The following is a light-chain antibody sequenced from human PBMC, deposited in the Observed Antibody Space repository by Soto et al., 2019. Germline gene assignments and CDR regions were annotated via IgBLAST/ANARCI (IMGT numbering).Light chain of an antibody. CDR1: SGDVGGYNY. J-gene: IGLJ2*01. Sequence: QSALTQPRSVSGSPGQSVTISCTGTSGDVGGYNYVSWYQQLPGKAPKPMIYDVSKRPSGVPDRFSGSKSGNTASLTISGLQAEDEADYYCCAYTGSRALFGGGTKLTVL. V-gene: IGLV2-11*01. CDR2: DVS. CDR3: CAYTGSRAL.